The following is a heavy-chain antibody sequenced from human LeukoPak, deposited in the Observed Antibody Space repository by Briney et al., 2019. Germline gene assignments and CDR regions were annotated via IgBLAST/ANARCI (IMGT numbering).Heavy chain of an antibody. CDR3: AKGYVFSPIYYFDY. CDR1: GFTFSSYA. V-gene: IGHV3-23*01. D-gene: IGHD6-13*01. CDR2: ISGSGGST. Sequence: GGSLRLSCAASGFTFSSYAMSWVRQAPGKGLEWVSGISGSGGSTYYAESVKGRFTISRDNSKNTLYLQMNSLRAEDTAVYYCAKGYVFSPIYYFDYWGQGTLVTVSS. J-gene: IGHJ4*02.